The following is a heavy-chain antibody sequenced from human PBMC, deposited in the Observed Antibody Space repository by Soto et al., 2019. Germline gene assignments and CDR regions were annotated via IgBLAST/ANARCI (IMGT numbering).Heavy chain of an antibody. V-gene: IGHV3-15*07. CDR2: IKSINDGEKT. J-gene: IGHJ4*02. D-gene: IGHD3-22*01. CDR3: TREGRYDSSGFSG. Sequence: PGGSLRLSCAASGFTFSNAWMNWVRQAPGKGLEWVGRIKSINDGEKTDYTAPVKGRFTISRDDSTNTLHLQMNSLKTEDTAVYYSTREGRYDSSGFSGWGQGTLVTVSS. CDR1: GFTFSNAW.